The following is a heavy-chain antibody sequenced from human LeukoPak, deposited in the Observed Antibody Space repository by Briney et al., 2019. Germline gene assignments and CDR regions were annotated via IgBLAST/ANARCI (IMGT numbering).Heavy chain of an antibody. D-gene: IGHD2-15*01. CDR2: IYSSGST. CDR3: AREVGYCSGGSCYSYFDY. V-gene: IGHV4-59*01. Sequence: SETLSLTCTVSGGSISSYYWSWIRQPPGKGLEWFGFIYSSGSTNYNASLTNRVTISVDTSKNQFSLKLSSVTAADTVVYYCAREVGYCSGGSCYSYFDYWGQGTLVTVSS. J-gene: IGHJ4*02. CDR1: GGSISSYY.